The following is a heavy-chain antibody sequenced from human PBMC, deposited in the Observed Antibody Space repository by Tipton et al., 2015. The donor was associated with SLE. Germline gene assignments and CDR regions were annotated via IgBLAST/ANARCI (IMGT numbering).Heavy chain of an antibody. J-gene: IGHJ6*02. D-gene: IGHD4-23*01. CDR1: GFTFSSYE. CDR2: ISSSGSTI. CDR3: AKSGNSGYYYGMDV. V-gene: IGHV3-48*03. Sequence: SLRLSCAASGFTFSSYEMNWVRQAPGKGLEWVSYISSSGSTIYYADSVKGRFTISRDNAKNSLYLQMNSLRAEDTAVYYCAKSGNSGYYYGMDVWGQGTTVTVSS.